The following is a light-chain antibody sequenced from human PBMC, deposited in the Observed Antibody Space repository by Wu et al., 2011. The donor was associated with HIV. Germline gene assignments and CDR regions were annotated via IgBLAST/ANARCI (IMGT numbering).Light chain of an antibody. CDR2: AAS. CDR1: QSVSNNY. V-gene: IGKV3D-20*02. CDR3: QQRSNWPPLT. Sequence: SCWASQSVSNNYLALVPAQNLAQAPRLLTHAASSRATGVPDRFSGSGSETDFTLTISSLEPEDFAVYYCQQRSNWPPLTFGGGTKVEIK. J-gene: IGKJ4*01.